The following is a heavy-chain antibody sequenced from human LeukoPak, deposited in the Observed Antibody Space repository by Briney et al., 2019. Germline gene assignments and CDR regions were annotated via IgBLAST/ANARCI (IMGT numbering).Heavy chain of an antibody. CDR2: IYPGDSDT. J-gene: IGHJ4*02. D-gene: IGHD5-24*01. CDR1: GYSFPSYW. Sequence: GKSLKISCKVSGYSFPSYWIGWVRQMPGKGLEWMGIIYPGDSDTRYSPSFQGQVTISADKSISTAYLQWSSLKASDTAIYYCARHPSRDGYNQRYYFDYWGQGTLVTVSS. CDR3: ARHPSRDGYNQRYYFDY. V-gene: IGHV5-51*01.